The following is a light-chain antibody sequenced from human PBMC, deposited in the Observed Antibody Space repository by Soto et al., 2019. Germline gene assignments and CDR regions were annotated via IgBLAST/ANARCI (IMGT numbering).Light chain of an antibody. CDR1: QSISSS. V-gene: IGKV3-15*01. CDR2: GAS. CDR3: QQYHSFPPT. J-gene: IGKJ1*01. Sequence: DILMTQSPATLSVSVVDRATISCLASQSISSSLAWYQRKPGKGPRLLIYGASSRATGIPARFSGSGSGTEFTLTITSLQSEDFATYYCQQYHSFPPTFGEGTKVDIK.